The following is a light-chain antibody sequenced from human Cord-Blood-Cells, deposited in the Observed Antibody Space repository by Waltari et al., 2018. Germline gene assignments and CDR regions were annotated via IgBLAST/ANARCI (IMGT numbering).Light chain of an antibody. CDR2: KDS. J-gene: IGLJ2*01. Sequence: SYELTQPSSVSVSPGQTARITCSGDVLAKQYARWFQQKPGQALVLVIYKDSERPSGIPERFSGSSSGTTVTLTISGAQVEDEADYYCYSAADNNLGVFGGGTKLTVL. V-gene: IGLV3-27*01. CDR3: YSAADNNLGV. CDR1: VLAKQY.